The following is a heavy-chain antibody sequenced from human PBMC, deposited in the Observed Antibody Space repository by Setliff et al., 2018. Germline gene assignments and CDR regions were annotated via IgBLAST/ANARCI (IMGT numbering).Heavy chain of an antibody. CDR3: SRLVRLCTKTACQRLSGGEF. D-gene: IGHD3-10*01. Sequence: ASVKVSCKASGYTFTRYGISWVRQAPGKGFEWMGWIGPYNGNTYYAQKFQGRVAITTDTSTSTAYMELRSLESDDTAVYYCSRLVRLCTKTACQRLSGGEFWGQGTLVTVSS. CDR1: GYTFTRYG. CDR2: IGPYNGNT. V-gene: IGHV1-18*01. J-gene: IGHJ4*02.